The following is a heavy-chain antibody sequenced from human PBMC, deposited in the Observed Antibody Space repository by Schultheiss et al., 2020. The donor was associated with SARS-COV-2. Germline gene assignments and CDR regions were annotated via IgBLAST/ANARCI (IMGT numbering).Heavy chain of an antibody. CDR2: ISYDGSNK. Sequence: GGSLRLSCAASGFTFSSYGMHWVRQAPGKGLEWVAVISYDGSNKYYADSVKGRFTISRDNAKNSLYLQMNSLRSEDTAVYYCARPLRTGTTAFDYWGQGTLVTVSS. V-gene: IGHV3-30*03. J-gene: IGHJ4*02. CDR3: ARPLRTGTTAFDY. CDR1: GFTFSSYG. D-gene: IGHD1-1*01.